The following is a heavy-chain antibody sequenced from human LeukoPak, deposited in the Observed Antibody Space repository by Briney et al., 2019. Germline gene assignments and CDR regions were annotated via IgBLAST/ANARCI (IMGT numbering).Heavy chain of an antibody. CDR2: IYYSGST. J-gene: IGHJ4*02. Sequence: PSGTLSLTCAVSGGSISSYNGSWVRQPPGKGLEWVGYIYYSGSTNYNPSLMSRGTISLDTTKKQSSCKLKCVAAAATAGYYCAGSGYSSSWNDYWGQGTPVTPSS. V-gene: IGHV4-59*01. CDR1: GGSISSYN. CDR3: AGSGYSSSWNDY. D-gene: IGHD6-13*01.